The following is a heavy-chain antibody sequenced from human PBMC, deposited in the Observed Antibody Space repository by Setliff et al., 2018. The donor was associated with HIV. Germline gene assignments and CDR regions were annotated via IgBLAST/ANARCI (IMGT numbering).Heavy chain of an antibody. CDR3: ARETYYYETGSYPGFDY. CDR2: ISGTATAT. D-gene: IGHD3-10*01. CDR1: GFTFSSYS. Sequence: QSGGSLRLSCAASGFTFSSYSMHWVRQAPGKGLEWVSFISGTATATNYADSMKGRFTISRDNAENSLYLQINNLRAEDTAVYYCARETYYYETGSYPGFDYWGQGTQVTVSS. J-gene: IGHJ4*02. V-gene: IGHV3-48*04.